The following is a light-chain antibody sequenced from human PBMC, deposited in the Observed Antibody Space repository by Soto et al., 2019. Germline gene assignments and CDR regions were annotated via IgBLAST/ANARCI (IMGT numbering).Light chain of an antibody. CDR3: QQSYNAPFN. V-gene: IGKV1-39*01. CDR1: QTIARY. CDR2: AAS. Sequence: DIQMTQSPSPLSASVGDRIIITCRASQTIARYINWIQQKSGQPPKLLVYAASTLRHGVPSRFSASGSASHFTLTINSLQPEDLATYYCQQSYNAPFNFGPGTKVDIK. J-gene: IGKJ3*01.